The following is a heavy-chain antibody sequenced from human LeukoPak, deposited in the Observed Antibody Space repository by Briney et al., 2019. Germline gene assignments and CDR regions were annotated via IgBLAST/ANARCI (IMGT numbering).Heavy chain of an antibody. Sequence: GGSLRLSCAASGFTFSSYAMSWVRQAPGKGLEWVSAISGSGGSTYYADSVKGRFTISGDNSKNTLYLQMNSLRAEDTAVYYCAKCGPNVWGSYRSGRFFDYWGQGTLVTVSS. V-gene: IGHV3-23*01. CDR2: ISGSGGST. CDR1: GFTFSSYA. CDR3: AKCGPNVWGSYRSGRFFDY. D-gene: IGHD3-16*02. J-gene: IGHJ4*02.